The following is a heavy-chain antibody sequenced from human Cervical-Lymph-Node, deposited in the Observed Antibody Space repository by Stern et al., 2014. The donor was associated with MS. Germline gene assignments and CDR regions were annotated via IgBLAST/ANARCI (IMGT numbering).Heavy chain of an antibody. V-gene: IGHV1-69*01. J-gene: IGHJ6*02. CDR2: IIPIFGTA. D-gene: IGHD1-26*01. Sequence: HVQLVESGAEVKKPGSSVKVSCKASGGTFISYAISWVRQAPGQGLEGMGGIIPIFGTANYAQKFQGGVTITADESTSTAYMELSSLRSEDTAVYYCARGELKEGLVRGMDVWGQGTTVTVSS. CDR3: ARGELKEGLVRGMDV. CDR1: GGTFISYA.